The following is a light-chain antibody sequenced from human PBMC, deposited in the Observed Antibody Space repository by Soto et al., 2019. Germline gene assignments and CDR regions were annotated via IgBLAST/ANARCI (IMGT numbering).Light chain of an antibody. CDR3: PQYDNLQIT. V-gene: IGKV1-33*01. J-gene: IGKJ5*01. Sequence: DIQMTQSPSSLSASVGDRVTITCQASQDINNFLNWYQHKPGKAPKLLIYDASNLKSGVPSRFSGSGSGTDFTFTISSLQPEDIATCYFPQYDNLQITFGQGTRLDIK. CDR1: QDINNF. CDR2: DAS.